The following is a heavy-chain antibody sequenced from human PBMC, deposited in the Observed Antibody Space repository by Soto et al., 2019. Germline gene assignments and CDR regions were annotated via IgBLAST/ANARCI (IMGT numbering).Heavy chain of an antibody. D-gene: IGHD3-22*01. CDR3: AHRPGFSMNFDY. Sequence: GSTLVYPTQTLTLTCTFSWSSLSTYGVGVAWVRQPPGKALEWLALIYWDDDRLYRPSLETRLTITKDNSKNHVVLTMTNMDPVETGTYYCAHRPGFSMNFDYWGQGALDSV. V-gene: IGHV2-5*02. CDR2: IYWDDDR. J-gene: IGHJ4*02. CDR1: WSSLSTYGVG.